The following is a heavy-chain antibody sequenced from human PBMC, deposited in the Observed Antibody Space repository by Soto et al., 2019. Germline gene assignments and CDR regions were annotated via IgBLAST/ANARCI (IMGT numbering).Heavy chain of an antibody. Sequence: GSLRLSCAASGFTVSSNYMSWVRQAPGKGLEWVSVIYSGGSTYYADSVKGRFTISRDNSKNTLYLQMNSLRAEDTAVYYCARGSMITFGGLIVPSPFDYWGQGTLVTVSS. CDR2: IYSGGST. V-gene: IGHV3-66*01. CDR3: ARGSMITFGGLIVPSPFDY. CDR1: GFTVSSNY. D-gene: IGHD3-16*02. J-gene: IGHJ4*02.